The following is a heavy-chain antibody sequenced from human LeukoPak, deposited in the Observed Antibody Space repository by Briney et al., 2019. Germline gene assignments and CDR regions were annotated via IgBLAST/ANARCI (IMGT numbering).Heavy chain of an antibody. D-gene: IGHD6-19*01. V-gene: IGHV3-7*01. CDR3: VRETSDTSGWRD. J-gene: IGHJ4*02. CDR1: GFTFSDYW. Sequence: GGSLRLSCAASGFTFSDYWMTWVRQAPGKGLEWVANIKQDGSQTYYVDSVKGRFTIFRDNAKNSLYLQMNGLRAEDTAIYYCVRETSDTSGWRDWGQGTLVTVSS. CDR2: IKQDGSQT.